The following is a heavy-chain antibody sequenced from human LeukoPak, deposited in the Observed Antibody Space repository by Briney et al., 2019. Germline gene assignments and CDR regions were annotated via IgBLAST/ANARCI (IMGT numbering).Heavy chain of an antibody. CDR1: GFTFSSYW. J-gene: IGHJ5*02. D-gene: IGHD2-21*01. CDR3: ASHISTLTFDP. Sequence: GGSLRLSCAASGFTFSSYWMHWVRQAPGKELVWVSRINSDGSSTSYADSVKGRFTISRDNAKNTLYLQMNSLRAEDTAVYYCASHISTLTFDPWGQGTLVTVSS. CDR2: INSDGSST. V-gene: IGHV3-74*01.